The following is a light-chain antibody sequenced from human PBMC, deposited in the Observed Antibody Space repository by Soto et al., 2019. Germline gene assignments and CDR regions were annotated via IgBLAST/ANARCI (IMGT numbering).Light chain of an antibody. Sequence: QSVLTQPASVSGSLGQSITISCTGTSSDVGGFNYVSWYQLHPGKAHKLMIYEVSNRLSGVSNRFSGSKSGNTASLTISGLQAEDEADYYCSSYTSSSPYVFGTGTKVTVL. CDR1: SSDVGGFNY. CDR2: EVS. CDR3: SSYTSSSPYV. V-gene: IGLV2-14*01. J-gene: IGLJ1*01.